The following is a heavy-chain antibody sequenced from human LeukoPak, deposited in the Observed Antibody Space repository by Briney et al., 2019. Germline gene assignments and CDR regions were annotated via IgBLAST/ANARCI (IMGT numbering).Heavy chain of an antibody. D-gene: IGHD6-6*01. V-gene: IGHV1-18*01. CDR3: ARGGPFPSGSSSREYYLDY. Sequence: ASVKVSCKASGYDFINYGISWVRQAPGQGLEWMGWRSIYNGNTDYKLQGRVTMATDTSTSTAYMEVRSLRSDDTAVYYCARGGPFPSGSSSREYYLDYWGQGTLVTVSS. CDR2: RSIYNGNT. CDR1: GYDFINYG. J-gene: IGHJ4*02.